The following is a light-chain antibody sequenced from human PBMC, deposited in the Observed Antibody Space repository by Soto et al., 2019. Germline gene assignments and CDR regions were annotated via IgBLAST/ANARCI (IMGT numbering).Light chain of an antibody. Sequence: EIVLTQSPGTLSLSPGERATLSCRASQNLSSTYLAWYQQKPGQAPRLLIYGASSRATGIPDRFSGSGSGTDFTLTISRLEPEDFAVYYCQQYGSSPVTFGGGTRVEIK. J-gene: IGKJ4*01. CDR1: QNLSSTY. V-gene: IGKV3-20*01. CDR3: QQYGSSPVT. CDR2: GAS.